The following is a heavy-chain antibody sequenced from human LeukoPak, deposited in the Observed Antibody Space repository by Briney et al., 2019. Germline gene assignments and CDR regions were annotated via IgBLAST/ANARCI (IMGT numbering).Heavy chain of an antibody. D-gene: IGHD3-10*01. CDR3: ASSSYSHYKVRANFGY. CDR1: GYTFTGYY. CDR2: INPNSGGT. J-gene: IGHJ4*02. V-gene: IGHV1-2*02. Sequence: ASVKVSCKASGYTFTGYYMHWVRQAPGQGLEWMGWINPNSGGTNYAQKFQGRVTMTRDTSISTAYMELSRLRSDDTAVYYCASSSYSHYKVRANFGYWGQGTLVTVSS.